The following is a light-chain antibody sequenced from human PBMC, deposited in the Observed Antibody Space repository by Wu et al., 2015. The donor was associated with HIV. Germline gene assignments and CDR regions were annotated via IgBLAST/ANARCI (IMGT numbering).Light chain of an antibody. CDR1: QSVSTNY. V-gene: IGKV3-20*01. J-gene: IGKJ4*01. CDR2: GSS. Sequence: EVVLTQSPGTLSLSPGERATLSCRASQSVSTNYLAWYQQKPGQAPRLLIYGSSSRATGIPDRFSGSGSGTDFTLTISRLEPEDFAVYYCQQFGSSPQITFGGGTKGGDQT. CDR3: QQFGSSPQIT.